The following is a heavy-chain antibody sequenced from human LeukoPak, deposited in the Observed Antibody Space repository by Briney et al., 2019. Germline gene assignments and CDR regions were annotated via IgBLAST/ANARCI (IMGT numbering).Heavy chain of an antibody. CDR1: GYTFTSYY. J-gene: IGHJ6*03. Sequence: ASVKVSCKASGYTFTSYYMHWVRQAPGQGLEWMGIINPSGGSTSYAQKFQGRVTMTRDMSTSTVYMELSSLRSEDTAIYYCAKVLPPWYSSRDDNYYMDVWGKGTTVTVSS. CDR2: INPSGGST. D-gene: IGHD6-13*01. V-gene: IGHV1-46*01. CDR3: AKVLPPWYSSRDDNYYMDV.